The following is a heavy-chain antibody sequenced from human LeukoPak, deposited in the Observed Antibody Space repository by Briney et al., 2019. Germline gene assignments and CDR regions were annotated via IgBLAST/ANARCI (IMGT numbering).Heavy chain of an antibody. CDR2: IYSGGST. J-gene: IGHJ4*02. V-gene: IGHV3-53*01. Sequence: GGSLRLSCAASGSTVSSNYMSWVRQAPGKGLEWVSVIYSGGSTYYADSVKGRFTISRDNSKNTLYLQMNSLRAEDTAVYYCARGRAAVAGYFDYWGQGTLVTVSS. CDR3: ARGRAAVAGYFDY. D-gene: IGHD6-19*01. CDR1: GSTVSSNY.